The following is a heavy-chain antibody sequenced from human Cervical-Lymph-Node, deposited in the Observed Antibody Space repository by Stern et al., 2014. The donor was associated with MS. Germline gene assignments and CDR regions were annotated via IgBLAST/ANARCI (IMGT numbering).Heavy chain of an antibody. V-gene: IGHV1-69*09. CDR2: ITPFLGVS. Sequence: QVQLVQSGAEVKKPGSSVKVSCKASGGTFNTYTLSWVRQAPGQGLEWMGRITPFLGVSNYEQKFQGRVTITADESTGTAYLDLSSLTSDDTAMYYCARSGGDYRLEDAFGVWGQGTMVIVSA. CDR3: ARSGGDYRLEDAFGV. CDR1: GGTFNTYT. D-gene: IGHD4-17*01. J-gene: IGHJ3*01.